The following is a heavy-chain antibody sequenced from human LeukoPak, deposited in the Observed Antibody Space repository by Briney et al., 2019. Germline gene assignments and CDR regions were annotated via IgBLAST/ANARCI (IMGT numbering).Heavy chain of an antibody. CDR1: GYTFTSYG. CDR3: ARRASSGDSDY. J-gene: IGHJ4*02. D-gene: IGHD4-17*01. Sequence: ASVKVSCKASGYTFTSYGMSWVRQAPGQGLEWMGWISAYNGNTNYAQKLQARVTMTTDTSTRTAYMELRSLRSDATAVYYCARRASSGDSDYWGQGTLVTVSS. V-gene: IGHV1-18*01. CDR2: ISAYNGNT.